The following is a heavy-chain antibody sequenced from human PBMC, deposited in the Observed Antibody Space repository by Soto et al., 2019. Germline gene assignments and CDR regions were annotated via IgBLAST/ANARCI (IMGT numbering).Heavy chain of an antibody. J-gene: IGHJ4*02. CDR2: ISYDGSSK. CDR3: ARARLLEWLFFFDY. CDR1: GFTFSSYA. V-gene: IGHV3-30*01. D-gene: IGHD3-3*01. Sequence: PGGSLRLSCAASGFTFSSYAMHWVRQATGKGLEWVAVISYDGSSKYYADSVKGRFTISRDNSKNTLYLQMNSLRAEDTAVYYCARARLLEWLFFFDYWGQGALVTVSS.